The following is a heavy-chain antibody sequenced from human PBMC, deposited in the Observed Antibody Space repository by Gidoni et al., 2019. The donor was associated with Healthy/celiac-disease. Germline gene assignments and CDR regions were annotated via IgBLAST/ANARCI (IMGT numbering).Heavy chain of an antibody. J-gene: IGHJ3*02. CDR1: GGTFSSYA. CDR3: ARGQSRHCRGGSCYSSQKLGAFDI. D-gene: IGHD2-15*01. CDR2: IIPIVGKA. V-gene: IGHV1-69*01. Sequence: QVQLVQSGAEVTKPGSSVKVSCTASGGTFSSYAISWVRQAPGQGLEWMGGIIPIVGKANYEQKFQGRVTITADESTSTAYMERSSLRSEDTAVYYCARGQSRHCRGGSCYSSQKLGAFDIWGQGTMVTVSS.